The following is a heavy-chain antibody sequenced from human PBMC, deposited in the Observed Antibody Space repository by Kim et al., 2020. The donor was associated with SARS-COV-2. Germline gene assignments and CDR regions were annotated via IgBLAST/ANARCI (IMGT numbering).Heavy chain of an antibody. CDR1: GYTFTSYA. CDR3: ARDQLHCSSTSCWRFDP. J-gene: IGHJ5*02. V-gene: IGHV1-3*01. CDR2: INAGNGNT. Sequence: ASVKVSCKASGYTFTSYAMHWVRQAPGQRLEWMGWINAGNGNTKYSQKFQGRVTITRDTSASTAYMELSSLRSEDTAVYYCARDQLHCSSTSCWRFDPWGQGTLVTVSS. D-gene: IGHD2-2*01.